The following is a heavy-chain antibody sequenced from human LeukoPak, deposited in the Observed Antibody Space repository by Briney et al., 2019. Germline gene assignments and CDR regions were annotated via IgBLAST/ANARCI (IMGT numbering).Heavy chain of an antibody. J-gene: IGHJ3*02. CDR1: GFTFSDYY. CDR3: ARWLEMVDAFDI. Sequence: GGSVRLSCAASGFTFSDYYMSWIRQAPGKGLEWVSYISSSGSTIYYADSVKGRFTISRDNAKNSLYLQMNSLRAEDTAVYYCARWLEMVDAFDIWGQGTMVTVSS. CDR2: ISSSGSTI. D-gene: IGHD2-8*01. V-gene: IGHV3-11*01.